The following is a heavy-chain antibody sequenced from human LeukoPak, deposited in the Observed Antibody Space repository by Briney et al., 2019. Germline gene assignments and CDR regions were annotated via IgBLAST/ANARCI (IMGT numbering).Heavy chain of an antibody. CDR1: GYTFTSYA. CDR2: INPNSGGT. J-gene: IGHJ4*02. V-gene: IGHV1-2*02. CDR3: ARGPWELSFFDY. Sequence: ASVKVSCKASGYTFTSYAMNWVRQAPGQGLEWMGWINPNSGGTNYAQKFQGRVTMTRDTSISTAYMELSRLRSDDTAVYYCARGPWELSFFDYWGQGTLVTVSS. D-gene: IGHD1-26*01.